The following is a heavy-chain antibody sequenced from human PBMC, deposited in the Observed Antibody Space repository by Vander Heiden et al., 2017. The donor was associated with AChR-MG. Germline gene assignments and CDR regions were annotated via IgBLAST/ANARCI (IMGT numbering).Heavy chain of an antibody. CDR1: GFTFIDYH. V-gene: IGHV3-11*01. D-gene: IGHD3-22*01. CDR2: ISGRDSTI. J-gene: IGHJ4*02. CDR3: ARYYDSSGYSYYFDY. Sequence: QVQLVESGGGLVKPGGSLRLSCAASGFTFIDYHMSWILPAPGKGLEWISYISGRDSTIYYADSVKGRFTISRDNTKNLLYLQMNSLRAEDTAVYYCARYYDSSGYSYYFDYWGQGTLVTVSS.